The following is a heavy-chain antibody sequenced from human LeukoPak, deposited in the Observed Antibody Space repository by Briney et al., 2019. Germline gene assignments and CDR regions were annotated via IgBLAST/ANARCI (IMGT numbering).Heavy chain of an antibody. V-gene: IGHV3-73*01. D-gene: IGHD2-2*01. CDR2: IRSKANSYAT. CDR3: TRGREYQLPGVDYYYGMDV. CDR1: GFTFSGSA. J-gene: IGHJ6*02. Sequence: GGSLRLSCAASGFTFSGSATHWVRQASGKGLEWVGRIRSKANSYATAYAASVKGRFTISRDDSKNTAYLQMNSLKTEDTAVYYCTRGREYQLPGVDYYYGMDVWGQGTTVTVSS.